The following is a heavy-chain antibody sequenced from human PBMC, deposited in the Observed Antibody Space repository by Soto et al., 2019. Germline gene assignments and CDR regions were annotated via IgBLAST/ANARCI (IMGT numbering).Heavy chain of an antibody. Sequence: GGSLRLSCAASGFTFSIYAMSWVRHAPGKGLEWVSAISGSGGSTYYADSVKGRFTISRDNSKNTLYLQMNSLRAEDTAVYYCAKDGGFTMIVVVTYFDYWGQGTLVTVSS. J-gene: IGHJ4*02. CDR1: GFTFSIYA. D-gene: IGHD3-22*01. V-gene: IGHV3-23*01. CDR2: ISGSGGST. CDR3: AKDGGFTMIVVVTYFDY.